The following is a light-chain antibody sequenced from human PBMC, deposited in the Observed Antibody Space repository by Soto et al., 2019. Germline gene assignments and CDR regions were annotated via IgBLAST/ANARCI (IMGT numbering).Light chain of an antibody. Sequence: QSVLTQPACVAVSPGQSIAISCTGTSSDVGGYNYVSWYQLHPDKAPKLIIYDVSNRPSGVSNRFSGSKSGNTASLTISGLQPEDEADYYCSSYTSSITRVFGTGTKVTVL. CDR3: SSYTSSITRV. V-gene: IGLV2-14*01. CDR1: SSDVGGYNY. CDR2: DVS. J-gene: IGLJ1*01.